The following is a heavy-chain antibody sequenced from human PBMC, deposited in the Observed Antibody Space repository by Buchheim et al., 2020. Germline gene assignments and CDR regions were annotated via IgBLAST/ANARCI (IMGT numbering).Heavy chain of an antibody. J-gene: IGHJ6*02. CDR3: AREGSGSTYYYSGMDV. CDR2: IKQDGSEK. D-gene: IGHD3-10*01. CDR1: GFTFSSYW. V-gene: IGHV3-7*01. Sequence: VQLVESGGGLVRPGGSLRLSCAVSGFTFSSYWMTWVRQAPGKGLEWVSNIKQDGSEKYYVDSVKGRFTISRDNARNSLYLQMNSLRVEDTAVYYCAREGSGSTYYYSGMDVWGQGTT.